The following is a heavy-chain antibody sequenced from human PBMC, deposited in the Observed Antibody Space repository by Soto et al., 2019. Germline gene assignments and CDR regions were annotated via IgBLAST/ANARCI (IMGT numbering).Heavy chain of an antibody. CDR1: GFTFSSYA. CDR3: ARGVEEVDYGDHFDY. D-gene: IGHD4-17*01. J-gene: IGHJ4*02. CDR2: ISYDGSNK. Sequence: PGGSLRLSCAASGFTFSSYAMHWVRQAPGKGLEWVAVISYDGSNKYYADSVKGRFTISRDNSKNTLYLQMNSLRAEDTAVYYCARGVEEVDYGDHFDYWGQGTLVTVSS. V-gene: IGHV3-30-3*01.